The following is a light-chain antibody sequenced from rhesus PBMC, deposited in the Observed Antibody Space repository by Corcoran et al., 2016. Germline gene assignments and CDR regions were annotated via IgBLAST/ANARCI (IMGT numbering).Light chain of an antibody. CDR3: LQHDSYPLT. CDR2: AAS. J-gene: IGKJ4*01. Sequence: DIQMTQSPSSLSASVGDTVTITCRASQGIRTYLNWFQQKPGKAPKLLIYAASSLDSGVPSRFSGSGSGTEFTLTISSLQPEDCAADYCLQHDSYPLTFGGGTKVELK. CDR1: QGIRTY. V-gene: IGKV1-28*01.